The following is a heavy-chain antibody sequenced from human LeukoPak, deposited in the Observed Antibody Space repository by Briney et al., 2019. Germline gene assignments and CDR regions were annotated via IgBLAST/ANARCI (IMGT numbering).Heavy chain of an antibody. V-gene: IGHV3-21*01. CDR1: GFTFSSYE. CDR2: ISSSCSYI. D-gene: IGHD6-13*01. Sequence: PGGSLRLSCAASGFTFSSYEMNWVRQAPGKGLEWVSSISSSCSYIYYADSVKGRFTISRDNAKNSLYLQMNSLRAEDTAVYYCARDGAAAGQVYWGQGTLVTVSS. J-gene: IGHJ4*02. CDR3: ARDGAAAGQVY.